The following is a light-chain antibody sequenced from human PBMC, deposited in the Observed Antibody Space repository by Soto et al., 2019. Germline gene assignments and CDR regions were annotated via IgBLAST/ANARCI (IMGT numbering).Light chain of an antibody. V-gene: IGKV1-33*01. J-gene: IGKJ3*01. Sequence: DIQMTQSPSSLSASIGDRVTITCQASQDISSHLSWYQQRPGRAPKLLISEASNLEAGVPSRFTGGGSGTEFTLTVSGLQHEDTGIYYCQQYETYPLFGPGTKV. CDR2: EAS. CDR3: QQYETYPL. CDR1: QDISSH.